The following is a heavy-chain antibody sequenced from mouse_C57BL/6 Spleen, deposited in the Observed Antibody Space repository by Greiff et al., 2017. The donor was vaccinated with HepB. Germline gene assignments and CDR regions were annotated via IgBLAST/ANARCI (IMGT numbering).Heavy chain of an antibody. J-gene: IGHJ4*01. CDR1: GFTFSDYG. CDR3: ARPLYSNCGVYYYAMDY. D-gene: IGHD2-5*01. V-gene: IGHV5-17*01. CDR2: ISSGSSTI. Sequence: EVQLVESGGGLVKPGGSLKLSCAASGFTFSDYGMHWVRQAPEKGLEWVAYISSGSSTIYYADTVKGRFTISRDNAKNTLFLQMTSLRSEDTAMYYCARPLYSNCGVYYYAMDYWGQGTSVTVSS.